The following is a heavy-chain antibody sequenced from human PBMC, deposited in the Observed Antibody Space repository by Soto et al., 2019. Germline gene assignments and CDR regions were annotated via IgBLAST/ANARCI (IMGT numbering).Heavy chain of an antibody. V-gene: IGHV3-53*01. D-gene: IGHD6-13*01. J-gene: IGHJ3*02. CDR2: IYSGGST. CDR3: ARELAAGSDAFDI. Sequence: LRLSCAASGFTVSSNYMSWVRQAPGKGLEWVSVIYSGGSTYYADSVKGRFTISRDNSKNTLYLQMNSLRAEDTAVYYCARELAAGSDAFDIWGQGTIVTVSS. CDR1: GFTVSSNY.